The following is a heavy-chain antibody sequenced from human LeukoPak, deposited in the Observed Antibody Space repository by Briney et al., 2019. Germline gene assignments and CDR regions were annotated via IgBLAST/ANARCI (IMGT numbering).Heavy chain of an antibody. CDR3: APIGAGY. Sequence: GGSLRLSCAASGLTFGNYAMTWVRQTPAKGLEWVSTISGNGGDTYYADSVKGRFTISRDSAKNTLYLQMNSLRVEDTAVYYCAPIGAGYWGQGTLVTVSS. D-gene: IGHD4/OR15-4a*01. CDR1: GLTFGNYA. J-gene: IGHJ4*02. CDR2: ISGNGGDT. V-gene: IGHV3-23*01.